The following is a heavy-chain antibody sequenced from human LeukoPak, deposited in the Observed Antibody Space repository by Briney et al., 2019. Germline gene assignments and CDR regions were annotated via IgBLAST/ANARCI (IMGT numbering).Heavy chain of an antibody. CDR2: ISGYDGDT. V-gene: IGHV1-18*01. J-gene: IGHJ4*02. CDR1: GYTFTSYG. D-gene: IGHD5-12*01. CDR3: ARAAHLVPTIPDY. Sequence: ASVKVSCKASGYTFTSYGISWVRQAPGQGLQWTGWISGYDGDTNYAQKLQGRVTMTTDTSTSTAYMELRSLRSDDTAVYYCARAAHLVPTIPDYWGQGTLVTVSS.